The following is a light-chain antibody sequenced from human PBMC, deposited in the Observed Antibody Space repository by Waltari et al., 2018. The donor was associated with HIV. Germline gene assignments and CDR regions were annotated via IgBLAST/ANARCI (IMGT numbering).Light chain of an antibody. Sequence: DIVMTQSPDSLAGSLGERATINCKSSQSVLYSSNNKNYLAWYQQKPGQLPKLLIYWASTLESGVPDRFSGSGSGTDFTLTISSLQAEDVAVYYCQQYYSTPMYTFGQGTKLEIK. V-gene: IGKV4-1*01. CDR1: QSVLYSSNNKNY. J-gene: IGKJ2*01. CDR3: QQYYSTPMYT. CDR2: WAS.